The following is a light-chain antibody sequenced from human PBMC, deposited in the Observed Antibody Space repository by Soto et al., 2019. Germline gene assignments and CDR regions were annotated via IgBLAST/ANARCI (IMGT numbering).Light chain of an antibody. CDR3: QQYHEWPLT. V-gene: IGKV3-15*01. CDR2: GAS. J-gene: IGKJ4*01. Sequence: EIEMTQSPATLSVSPGERATLSCRASQTFRNNLAWYQQKPGQAPRLLIWGASTRATGIPARFSGSQSGTEVTLTISSLQSEDFAVYSCQQYHEWPLTFGGGTKVEIK. CDR1: QTFRNN.